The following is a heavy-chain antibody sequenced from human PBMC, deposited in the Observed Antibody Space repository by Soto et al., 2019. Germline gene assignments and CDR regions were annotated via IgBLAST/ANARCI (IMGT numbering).Heavy chain of an antibody. Sequence: QVQLVESGGGVVQPGRSLRLSCAASGFTFSSYGMHWVRQAPGKGLEWVAIISYDEINKYYADSVKGRFTISRDNSKNTLYLQMNSLRAEDTAVYYCAKSVYNWNDGLFDYWGQGTLVTVSS. CDR3: AKSVYNWNDGLFDY. J-gene: IGHJ4*02. CDR1: GFTFSSYG. CDR2: ISYDEINK. V-gene: IGHV3-30*18. D-gene: IGHD1-1*01.